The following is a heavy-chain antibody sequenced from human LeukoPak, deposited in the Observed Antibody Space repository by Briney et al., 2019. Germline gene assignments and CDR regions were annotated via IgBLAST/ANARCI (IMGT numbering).Heavy chain of an antibody. V-gene: IGHV1-8*01. D-gene: IGHD2-2*01. J-gene: IGHJ6*03. Sequence: ASVKVSCKASGYTFTSYDINWVRQATGQGLEWMGWMNPNSGNTGYAQKFQGRVTMTRNTPISTAYMELSSLRSEDTAVYYCARGVVVVPAAMGEYYYYYMDVWGKGTTVTVSS. CDR3: ARGVVVVPAAMGEYYYYYMDV. CDR1: GYTFTSYD. CDR2: MNPNSGNT.